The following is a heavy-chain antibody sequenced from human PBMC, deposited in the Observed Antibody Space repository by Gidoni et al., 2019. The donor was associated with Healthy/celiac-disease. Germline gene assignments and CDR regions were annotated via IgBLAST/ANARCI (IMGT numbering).Heavy chain of an antibody. CDR3: ARVGYSYGDGQTFDY. V-gene: IGHV4-34*01. CDR2: INHSGSP. J-gene: IGHJ4*02. Sequence: QVQLQQWGAGLLKPSETLSLTCAVYGGSFSGYYWSWIRQPPGKGLEWIGEINHSGSPNYNPSLKSRVTISVDTSKNQFSLKLSSVTAADTAVYYCARVGYSYGDGQTFDYWGQGTLVTVSS. CDR1: GGSFSGYY. D-gene: IGHD5-18*01.